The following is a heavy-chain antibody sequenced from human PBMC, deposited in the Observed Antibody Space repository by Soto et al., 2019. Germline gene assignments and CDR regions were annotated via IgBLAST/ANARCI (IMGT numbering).Heavy chain of an antibody. CDR3: ASLKGVEYSSRRPSYY. J-gene: IGHJ4*02. D-gene: IGHD6-6*01. CDR2: IYHSGST. CDR1: GGSISSSNW. Sequence: QVQLQESGPGLVKPSGTLSLTCAVSGGSISSSNWWSWVRQPPGKGLEWIGEIYHSGSTNYNPSLTSRVTISVDKSKNQFSLKLSSVTAADTAVYYCASLKGVEYSSRRPSYYWGQGTLVTVSS. V-gene: IGHV4-4*02.